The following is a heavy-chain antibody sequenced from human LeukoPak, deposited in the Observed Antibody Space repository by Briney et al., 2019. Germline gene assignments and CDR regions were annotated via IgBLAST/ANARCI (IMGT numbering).Heavy chain of an antibody. CDR2: SYSGGSS. J-gene: IGHJ2*01. V-gene: IGHV3-53*01. CDR1: GFTVSSNY. Sequence: GGSLRLSCAASGFTVSSNYMSCVRRAPGKGLEWVSVSYSGGSSYYADSVKGRFTISRDNSKNTLYLQMNTLRAEDTAVYFCAREEHYRRYFALWGRGTLVTVSS. CDR3: AREEHYRRYFAL. D-gene: IGHD3-16*02.